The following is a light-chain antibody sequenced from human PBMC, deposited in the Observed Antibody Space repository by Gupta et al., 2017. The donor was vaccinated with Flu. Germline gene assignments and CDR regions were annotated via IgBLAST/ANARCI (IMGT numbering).Light chain of an antibody. CDR3: ATWDGSLNNWV. V-gene: IGLV1-51*01. Sequence: QSLLTQPPSMSATPGQKVTISCSGSNSNVGKYFVSLYQHLSGTAPKLLIYDNNKRPSGIPDRFSGSNSGTSATLDITGLQTGDEADYYCATWDGSLNNWVFGGGTHLTVL. J-gene: IGLJ3*02. CDR1: NSNVGKYF. CDR2: DNN.